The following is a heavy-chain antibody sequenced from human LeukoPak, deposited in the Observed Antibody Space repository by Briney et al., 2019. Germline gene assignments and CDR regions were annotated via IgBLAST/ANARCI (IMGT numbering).Heavy chain of an antibody. CDR1: GFTFDDYA. V-gene: IGHV3-9*01. D-gene: IGHD5-12*01. CDR3: AKDARRTSSGYDY. J-gene: IGHJ4*02. CDR2: ISRNSGSI. Sequence: GGSLRLSCAASGFTFDDYAMHWVRQAPGKGLEWVSGISRNSGSIGYADSVKGRFTISRDNAKNSLYLQMNSLRAEDTALYYCAKDARRTSSGYDYWGQGTLVTVSS.